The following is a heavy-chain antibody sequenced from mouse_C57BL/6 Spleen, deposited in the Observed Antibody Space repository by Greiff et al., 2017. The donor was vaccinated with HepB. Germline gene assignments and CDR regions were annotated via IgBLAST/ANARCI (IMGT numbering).Heavy chain of an antibody. CDR1: GYTFTSYW. CDR2: IHPNSGST. V-gene: IGHV1-64*01. Sequence: QVQLQQPGAELVKPGALVKLSCKASGYTFTSYWMHWVKQRPGQGLEWIGMIHPNSGSTNYNEKFKSKATLTVDKSSSTAYMQLSSLTSEDSAVYYCARRTTVVVDYWGQGTTLTVSS. CDR3: ARRTTVVVDY. J-gene: IGHJ2*01. D-gene: IGHD1-1*01.